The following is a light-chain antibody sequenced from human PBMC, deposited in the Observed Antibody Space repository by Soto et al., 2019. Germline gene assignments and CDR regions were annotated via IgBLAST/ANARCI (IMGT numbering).Light chain of an antibody. Sequence: EIVMTQSPATLSVSPGERATLSCRGSQSVSRKLAWYQQKPGQAPRLLIYGASTRATGIPARFSGSGSGTEFTPTISSLQSEDFAVYYCQQYNNWHPITFGQGTRLEIK. CDR2: GAS. V-gene: IGKV3-15*01. J-gene: IGKJ5*01. CDR1: QSVSRK. CDR3: QQYNNWHPIT.